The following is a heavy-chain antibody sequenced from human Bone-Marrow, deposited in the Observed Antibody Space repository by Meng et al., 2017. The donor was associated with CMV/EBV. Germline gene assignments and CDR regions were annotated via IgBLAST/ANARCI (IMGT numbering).Heavy chain of an antibody. V-gene: IGHV3-30-3*01. D-gene: IGHD4-23*01. J-gene: IGHJ6*02. Sequence: GGSLRLSCAASGFTFSSYAMHWVRQAPGKGLEWVAVISYDGSNKYYADSVKGRFTISRDNSKNTLYLQMNSLRAEDTAVYYCARRYGGNSYYYGMDVWGQGNTVPVSS. CDR3: ARRYGGNSYYYGMDV. CDR2: ISYDGSNK. CDR1: GFTFSSYA.